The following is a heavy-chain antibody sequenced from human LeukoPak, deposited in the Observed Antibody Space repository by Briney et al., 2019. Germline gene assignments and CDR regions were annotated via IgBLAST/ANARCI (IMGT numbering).Heavy chain of an antibody. J-gene: IGHJ4*02. D-gene: IGHD6-25*01. CDR2: FYHSGTT. Sequence: SETLSLTCSVSGFSIRSGYYWGWIRQSPGKGLEWIGSFYHSGTTDYNPSLKSRVTTSADTSKNQFSLKLNSVTAADTAIYYCARAPHSSVWPSYFDYWGQGTLVTVSS. V-gene: IGHV4-38-2*02. CDR1: GFSIRSGYY. CDR3: ARAPHSSVWPSYFDY.